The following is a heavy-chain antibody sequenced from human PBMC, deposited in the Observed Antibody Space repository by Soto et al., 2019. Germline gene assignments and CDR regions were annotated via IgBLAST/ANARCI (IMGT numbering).Heavy chain of an antibody. CDR3: AREYANSPEAFDY. D-gene: IGHD2-2*01. J-gene: IGHJ4*02. CDR1: GDSVNSNYYY. Sequence: KLRETLSLTCSVSGDSVNSNYYYWTWIRQPPGKGLEWIGYIHSSGRTNYNPSLRSRVTISLDTSRNRFSLKLSSVTAADTAVFYCAREYANSPEAFDYWGRGTLVTVSS. V-gene: IGHV4-61*01. CDR2: IHSSGRT.